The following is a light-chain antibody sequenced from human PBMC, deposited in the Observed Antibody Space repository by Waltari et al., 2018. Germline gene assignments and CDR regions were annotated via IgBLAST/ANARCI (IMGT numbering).Light chain of an antibody. Sequence: AIRITQSPSSLSASTGDRVTITCRASQGIISYLAWYQQKPGKAPKLLIYAASTLQSGVPSRFSGSGSGTDFTLTISCLQSEDFATYYCQQYYSYPPMYTFGQGTKLEIK. V-gene: IGKV1-8*01. CDR2: AAS. CDR1: QGIISY. CDR3: QQYYSYPPMYT. J-gene: IGKJ2*01.